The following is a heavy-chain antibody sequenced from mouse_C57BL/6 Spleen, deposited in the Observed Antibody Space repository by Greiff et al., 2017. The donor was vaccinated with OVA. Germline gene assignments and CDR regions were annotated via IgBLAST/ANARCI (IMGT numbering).Heavy chain of an antibody. CDR1: GFTFSDAW. V-gene: IGHV6-6*01. Sequence: EVKLEESGGGLVQPGGSMKLSCAASGFTFSDAWMDWVRQSPEKGLEWVAEIRNKANNHATYYAESVKGRFTISRDDSKSSVYLQMNSLRAEDTGIYYCTKVTGLRRNYFDYWGQGTTLTVSS. J-gene: IGHJ2*01. CDR2: IRNKANNHAT. CDR3: TKVTGLRRNYFDY. D-gene: IGHD2-4*01.